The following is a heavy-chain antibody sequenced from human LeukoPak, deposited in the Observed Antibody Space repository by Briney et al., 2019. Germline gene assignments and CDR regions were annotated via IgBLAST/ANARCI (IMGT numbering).Heavy chain of an antibody. V-gene: IGHV4-4*07. CDR1: GGSISSYY. Sequence: SETLSLTCTVSGGSISSYYWSWIRQPAGKGLEWIGRINTSGSTNYNPSLKSRVTMSVDTSKNQFSLNLSSVTAADTAVYYCARESGSYRFFDYWGQGTLVTVSS. D-gene: IGHD1-26*01. CDR2: INTSGST. J-gene: IGHJ4*02. CDR3: ARESGSYRFFDY.